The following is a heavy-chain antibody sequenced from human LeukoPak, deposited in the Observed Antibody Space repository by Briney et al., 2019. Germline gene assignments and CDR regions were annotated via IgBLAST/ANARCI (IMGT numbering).Heavy chain of an antibody. J-gene: IGHJ4*01. CDR1: GFTFDDYG. V-gene: IGHV3-20*04. CDR3: ARVGDYYDSGGYYYASYYFDY. Sequence: GGSLRLSCAASGFTFDDYGMSWVRQAPVKGLEWVSGINWNGGSTGYADSVKGRFTISRDNAKNSLYLQMNSLRAEDTALYYCARVGDYYDSGGYYYASYYFDYWGNGTLVIVSS. CDR2: INWNGGST. D-gene: IGHD3-22*01.